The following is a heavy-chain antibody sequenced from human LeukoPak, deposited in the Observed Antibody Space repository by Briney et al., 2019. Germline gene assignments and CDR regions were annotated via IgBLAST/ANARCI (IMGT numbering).Heavy chain of an antibody. V-gene: IGHV4-39*01. CDR3: ARGTAAGIEIFDY. J-gene: IGHJ4*02. CDR1: GGSISSSSYY. D-gene: IGHD6-13*01. Sequence: SETLSLTCTVSGGSISSSSYYWGWIRQPPGKGLEWIGSIYYSGSTYYNPSLKSRVTISVDTSKNQFSLKLSSVTAADTAVYYCARGTAAGIEIFDYWGQGTLVTVSS. CDR2: IYYSGST.